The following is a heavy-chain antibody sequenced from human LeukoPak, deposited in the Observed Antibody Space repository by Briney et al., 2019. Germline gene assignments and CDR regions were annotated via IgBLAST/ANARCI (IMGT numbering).Heavy chain of an antibody. V-gene: IGHV1-8*01. D-gene: IGHD5-12*01. CDR2: MNPNSGNT. CDR1: GYTFTSYD. Sequence: ASVKVSCKASGYTFTSYDINWVRQAPGQGLEWMGWMNPNSGNTGYAQKFQGRVTMTRNTSISTAYMELSSLRSEDTAVYYCAREFVHTGYGDYWGQGTLVTVSS. CDR3: AREFVHTGYGDY. J-gene: IGHJ4*02.